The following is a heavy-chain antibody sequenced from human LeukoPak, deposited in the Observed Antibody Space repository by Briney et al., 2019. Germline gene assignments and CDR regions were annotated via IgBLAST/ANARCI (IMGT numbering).Heavy chain of an antibody. Sequence: SETLPLTCAVYGGSFSGYYWSWIRQPPGKGLEWIGEINHSGSTNYNPSLKSRVTISVDTSKNQFSLKLSSVTAADTAVYYCARGGYSYVDYWGQGTLVTVSS. CDR1: GGSFSGYY. CDR3: ARGGYSYVDY. J-gene: IGHJ4*02. V-gene: IGHV4-34*01. CDR2: INHSGST. D-gene: IGHD5-18*01.